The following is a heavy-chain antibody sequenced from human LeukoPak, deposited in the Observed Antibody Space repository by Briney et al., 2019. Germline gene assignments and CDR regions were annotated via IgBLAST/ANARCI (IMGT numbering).Heavy chain of an antibody. Sequence: PGGSLRLSCAASGFSVSAYGMHWVRQAPGKGLEWTAFIRYDGSNKYYADSVKGRLTISRDNAKNTLYLQMYSLRAEDMAVYYCVKDYTRGGNYLNDAFDIWGPGTMVAVSS. CDR3: VKDYTRGGNYLNDAFDI. CDR2: IRYDGSNK. CDR1: GFSVSAYG. V-gene: IGHV3-30*02. D-gene: IGHD1-26*01. J-gene: IGHJ3*02.